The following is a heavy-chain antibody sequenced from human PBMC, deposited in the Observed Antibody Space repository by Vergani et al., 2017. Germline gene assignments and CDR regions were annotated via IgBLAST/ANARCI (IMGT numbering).Heavy chain of an antibody. CDR3: AREGDSGSYSAGIDY. CDR2: IYHSGGT. J-gene: IGHJ4*02. V-gene: IGHV4-38-2*02. CDR1: GYSISSGYY. Sequence: QVQLQESGPGLVKPSETPSLTCAVSGYSISSGYYWGWIRQPPGKGLEWIGSIYHSGGTYYNPSLKSRVTISVDTSKNQFSLKLSSVTAADTAVYYCAREGDSGSYSAGIDYWGQGTLVTVSS. D-gene: IGHD1-26*01.